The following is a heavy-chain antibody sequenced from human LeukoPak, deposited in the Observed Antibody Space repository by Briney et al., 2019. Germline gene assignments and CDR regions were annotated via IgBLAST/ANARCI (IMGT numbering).Heavy chain of an antibody. CDR3: ARGGRTAAAGSIDY. CDR2: ISGSGGST. CDR1: GFTFSSYA. J-gene: IGHJ4*02. D-gene: IGHD6-13*01. V-gene: IGHV3-23*01. Sequence: GGSLRLFCAASGFTFSSYAMSWVRQAPGKGLEWVSDISGSGGSTYYADSVKGRFTISRDNSKNTLYLQMNSLRAEDTAVYYCARGGRTAAAGSIDYWGQGTLVTVSS.